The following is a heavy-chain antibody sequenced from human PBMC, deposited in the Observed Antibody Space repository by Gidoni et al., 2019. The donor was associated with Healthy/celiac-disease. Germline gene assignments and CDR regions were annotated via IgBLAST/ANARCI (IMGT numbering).Heavy chain of an antibody. CDR2: ISGSGGST. V-gene: IGHV3-23*01. CDR3: AKDFYYDSSGYYTPFDY. D-gene: IGHD3-22*01. CDR1: GFTFSRYA. J-gene: IGHJ4*02. Sequence: EVQLLESGGGLVQPGGSLRLSCAASGFTFSRYAMSWVRQAPGKGLEWVSAISGSGGSTYYADSVKGRFTISRDNSKNTLYLQMNSLRAEDTAVYYCAKDFYYDSSGYYTPFDYWGQGTLVTVSS.